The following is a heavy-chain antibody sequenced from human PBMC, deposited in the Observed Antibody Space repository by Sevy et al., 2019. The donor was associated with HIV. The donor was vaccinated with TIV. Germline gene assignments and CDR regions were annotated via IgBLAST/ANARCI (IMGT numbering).Heavy chain of an antibody. CDR2: IFSSGST. D-gene: IGHD3-10*01. J-gene: IGHJ6*03. CDR1: GGSISSDTYY. CDR3: AREKAWGASGSYYSHYYYYMDV. Sequence: SETLSLTCTVSGGSISSDTYYWSWIRQPAGKGLEWIGRIFSSGSTNYNPSLKSRFTISVDTSKNQFSLKLSSVTAADTAVYYCAREKAWGASGSYYSHYYYYMDVWGKGTTVTVSS. V-gene: IGHV4-61*02.